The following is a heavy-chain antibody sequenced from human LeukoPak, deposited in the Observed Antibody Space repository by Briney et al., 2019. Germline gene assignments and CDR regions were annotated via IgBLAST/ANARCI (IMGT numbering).Heavy chain of an antibody. Sequence: SETLSLTCAVSGYSISSNNWWAWIRQPPGKGLEWIGYIYYSGNTYYDPYNPSLTSRVTMSVDTSKNQFSLRLDSVTEIDTAMYYCARNQAVAANRGAFDIWGQGTMVTVSS. J-gene: IGHJ3*02. D-gene: IGHD6-19*01. CDR3: ARNQAVAANRGAFDI. CDR1: GYSISSNNW. CDR2: IYYSGNT. V-gene: IGHV4-28*01.